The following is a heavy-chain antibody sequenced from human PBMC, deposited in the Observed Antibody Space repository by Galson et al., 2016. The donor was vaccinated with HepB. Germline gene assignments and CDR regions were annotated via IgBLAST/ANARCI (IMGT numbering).Heavy chain of an antibody. CDR2: TYYNSEWHN. CDR3: ARGWVQNGMDV. Sequence: CAISWDSVSSNSAAWSWIRQSPSRGLEWLGRTYYNSEWHNDYAPSVESLISINPDTSKNQFSLQVNSVTPEDTAVYYCARGWVQNGMDVWGRGTAVTVSS. V-gene: IGHV6-1*01. J-gene: IGHJ6*02. D-gene: IGHD1-1*01. CDR1: WDSVSSNSAA.